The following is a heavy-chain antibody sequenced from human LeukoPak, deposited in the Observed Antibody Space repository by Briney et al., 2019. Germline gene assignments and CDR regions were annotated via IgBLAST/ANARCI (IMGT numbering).Heavy chain of an antibody. D-gene: IGHD6-13*01. V-gene: IGHV3-30*04. CDR3: ARGPERYSSSWYAPPDY. J-gene: IGHJ4*02. CDR2: ISYDGSNE. Sequence: GGSLRLSCAASGFTFSSYVMHWVRQAPGKGLEWVAIISYDGSNEYYADSVKGRFTISRDNAKNSLYLQMNSLRAEDTAVYYCARGPERYSSSWYAPPDYWGQGTLVTVSS. CDR1: GFTFSSYV.